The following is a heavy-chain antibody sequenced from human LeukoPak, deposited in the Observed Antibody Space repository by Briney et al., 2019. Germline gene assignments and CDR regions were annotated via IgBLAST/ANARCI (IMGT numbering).Heavy chain of an antibody. D-gene: IGHD1-26*01. V-gene: IGHV3-21*01. J-gene: IGHJ6*03. CDR3: ARDRRIVGATIQTYYMDV. CDR2: ISSSSSYI. CDR1: GFTFSSYS. Sequence: PGGSLRLSCAASGFTFSSYSMNWVRQAPGKGLEWVSSISSSSSYIYYADSVKGRFTISRDNAKNSLYLQMNSLRAEDTAVYYCARDRRIVGATIQTYYMDVWGKGTTVTVSS.